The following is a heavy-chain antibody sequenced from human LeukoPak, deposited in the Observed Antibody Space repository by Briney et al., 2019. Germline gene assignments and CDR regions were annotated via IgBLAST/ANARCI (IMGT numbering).Heavy chain of an antibody. Sequence: SETLSLTCTVSGGSISSYYWSWIRQPPGKGPEWIGYIYYSGSTNYNSSLKSRVTISVDTSKNQFSLKLTSVTAADTARYYCARHVSSSSWAYDSSAYAFDYWGQGTLVTVSS. D-gene: IGHD3-22*01. CDR2: IYYSGST. CDR3: ARHVSSSSWAYDSSAYAFDY. CDR1: GGSISSYY. J-gene: IGHJ4*02. V-gene: IGHV4-59*08.